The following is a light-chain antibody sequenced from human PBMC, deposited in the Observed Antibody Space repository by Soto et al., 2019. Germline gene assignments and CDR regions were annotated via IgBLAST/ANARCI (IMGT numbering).Light chain of an antibody. V-gene: IGKV1-39*01. CDR2: AAS. Sequence: IYMSPSESSLSASVGHRVTITCRASQSISSYLNWYQHKPGKAPKLLIDAASSLQSGVPSRFSGSGFGTDFTLTISSLQSEDFAVYYCQQYNSWPFTFGPGTKVDI. CDR3: QQYNSWPFT. CDR1: QSISSY. J-gene: IGKJ3*01.